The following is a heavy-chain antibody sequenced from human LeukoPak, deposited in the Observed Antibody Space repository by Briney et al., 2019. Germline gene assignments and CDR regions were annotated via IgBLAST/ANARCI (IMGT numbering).Heavy chain of an antibody. D-gene: IGHD3-22*01. CDR3: ARDQSPHYYDSSGYGAFNL. V-gene: IGHV3-23*01. J-gene: IGHJ3*01. CDR1: GFAFGTFA. Sequence: GGSRRLSYVPSGFAFGTFAMNWVRQAPGKGLEWVSGISASGSKTYYGNSVKGRFTISRDNSKNTLFLQMNSLRVEDTARYFCARDQSPHYYDSSGYGAFNLWGQGTVVTVSS. CDR2: ISASGSKT.